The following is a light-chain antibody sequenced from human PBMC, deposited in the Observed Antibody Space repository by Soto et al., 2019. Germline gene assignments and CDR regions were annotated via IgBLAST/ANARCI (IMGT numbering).Light chain of an antibody. CDR1: QGISRS. V-gene: IGKV1-9*01. CDR3: QQLNDYPIT. CDR2: GAS. J-gene: IGKJ5*01. Sequence: DIHLTQSPSFLSASVGDRVTITCRASQGISRSLAWYQQEPGKAPKVLIYGASNLQSGVPSRFSGSGSGTEFTLTISSLQPEDFATYYCQQLNDYPITLGQGTRLEIK.